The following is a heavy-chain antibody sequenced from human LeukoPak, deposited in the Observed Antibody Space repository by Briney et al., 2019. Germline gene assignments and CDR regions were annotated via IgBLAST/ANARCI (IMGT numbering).Heavy chain of an antibody. CDR1: GLSLNTAGVG. CDR2: XXXXXXK. CDR3: AKAGYGSGSYLRYYYYGMDV. J-gene: IGHJ6*02. V-gene: IGHV2-5*01. Sequence: SGPTLVKPTQTLTLTCTLSGLSLNTAGVGVGWIRXXXXXXXXXXXXXXXXXXKRYNPSLKTRLTITKDTSKNQVVLTVTNMDPVDTATYYCAKAGYGSGSYLRYYYYGMDVWGQGTTVTVSS. D-gene: IGHD3-10*01.